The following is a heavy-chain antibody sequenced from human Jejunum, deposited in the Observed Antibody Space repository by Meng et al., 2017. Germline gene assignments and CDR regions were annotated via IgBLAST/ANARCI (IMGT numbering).Heavy chain of an antibody. CDR2: INPDGSEE. D-gene: IGHD6-13*01. J-gene: IGHJ4*02. V-gene: IGHV3-7*01. CDR3: VRDWGVKEAGGDY. CDR1: GFIFSGNF. Sequence: GGSLRLSCAASGFIFSGNFMSWDRQTPGKGLEWVALINPDGSEEYYVNSVKGRFTISRDNAKKSLYLQMNSLRAEDTAVYYCVRDWGVKEAGGDYWGQGTLVTVSS.